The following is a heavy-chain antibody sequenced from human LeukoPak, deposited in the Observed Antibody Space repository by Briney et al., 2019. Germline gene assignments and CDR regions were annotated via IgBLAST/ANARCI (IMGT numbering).Heavy chain of an antibody. Sequence: GGSLRLSCAASGFTVSSNYMSWVRQAPGKGLEWVSVIYSGGSTYYADSVKGRFTISRDNSKNTLYLQMNSLRAEDTAVYYCARDRAGYHPLYYYYGMDVWGQGTTVTVSS. V-gene: IGHV3-66*01. J-gene: IGHJ6*02. CDR1: GFTVSSNY. CDR2: IYSGGST. D-gene: IGHD3-9*01. CDR3: ARDRAGYHPLYYYYGMDV.